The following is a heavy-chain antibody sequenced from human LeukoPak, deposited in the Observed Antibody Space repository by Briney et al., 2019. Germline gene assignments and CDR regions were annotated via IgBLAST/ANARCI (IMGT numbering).Heavy chain of an antibody. V-gene: IGHV4-39*01. CDR2: IYYSGST. D-gene: IGHD4-23*01. CDR3: ARQFDYGGNSD. CDR1: GGSISSSSYY. J-gene: IGHJ4*02. Sequence: PSETLSLTCTVSGGSISSSSYYWGWIRQPPGKGLEWIGSIYYSGSTYYNPSLKSRVTISVDTSKNQFSLKLSSVTAADTAVYYCARQFDYGGNSDWGQGTLVTVSS.